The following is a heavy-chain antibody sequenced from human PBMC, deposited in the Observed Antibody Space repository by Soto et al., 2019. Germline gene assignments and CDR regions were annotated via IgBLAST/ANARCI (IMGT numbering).Heavy chain of an antibody. V-gene: IGHV1-24*01. D-gene: IGHD4-17*01. CDR3: ATSAPYGDYSFDY. CDR2: FDPEDGET. Sequence: AASVKVSCTVSGYTLTELSMHWVRQAPGKGLEWMGGFDPEDGETIYAQKFQGRVTMTEDTSTDTAYMELSSLRSEDTAVYYCATSAPYGDYSFDYWGQGTLVTVSS. J-gene: IGHJ4*02. CDR1: GYTLTELS.